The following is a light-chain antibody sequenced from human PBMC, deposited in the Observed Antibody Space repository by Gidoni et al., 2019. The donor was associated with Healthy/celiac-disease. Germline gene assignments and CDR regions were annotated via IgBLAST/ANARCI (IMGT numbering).Light chain of an antibody. J-gene: IGKJ2*01. V-gene: IGKV1-39*01. CDR3: QQSYSTPRT. CDR1: QSISSY. Sequence: DIQMTQSPSSLSASVGDRVTIPCRASQSISSYINWYQQKPGKAPKFLIYAASSLQSGVPSRFSGSGSGTDFALPISSLQPEDFATYYCQQSYSTPRTFGQGTKLEIK. CDR2: AAS.